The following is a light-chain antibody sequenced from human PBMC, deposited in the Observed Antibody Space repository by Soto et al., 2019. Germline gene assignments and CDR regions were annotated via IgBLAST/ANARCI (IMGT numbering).Light chain of an antibody. CDR1: QSVSSSY. CDR3: QHYGSSLSIT. Sequence: EIVLTQSPGTLSLSPGERATLSCRASQSVSSSYLAWYQQKPGQAPRLLIYDASSRATGIPARFSGSGSGTDFTLPVTSLEPEDFAVYYCQHYGSSLSITFGQGTRLEIK. V-gene: IGKV3-20*01. CDR2: DAS. J-gene: IGKJ5*01.